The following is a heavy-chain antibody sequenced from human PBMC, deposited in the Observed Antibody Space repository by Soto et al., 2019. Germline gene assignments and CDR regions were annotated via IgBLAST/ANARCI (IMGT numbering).Heavy chain of an antibody. V-gene: IGHV3-73*02. D-gene: IGHD5-18*01. Sequence: EVQLVESGGGLVQPGGSLKLSCAASGFTFSDSAMHWVRQASGKGLEWVGRIRNKVNSYATAYAASVKGRFTISRDDSMNTDYLQMNSLKTEDTAVYYCTRRRDWTAMDPLDYWGQGTLVTVSS. CDR1: GFTFSDSA. CDR3: TRRRDWTAMDPLDY. CDR2: IRNKVNSYAT. J-gene: IGHJ4*02.